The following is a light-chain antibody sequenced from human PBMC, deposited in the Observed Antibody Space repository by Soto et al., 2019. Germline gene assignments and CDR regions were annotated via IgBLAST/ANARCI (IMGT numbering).Light chain of an antibody. Sequence: QPVLTQPLSASGTPGQRVTISCSGSSSNIGSNSVNWYQQLPGTAPKLVIYSNNQRPSGVPDRFSGSKSGTSASLAISGLQSEDEADYYCEARDDSLSGYVVFGGGTKVTVL. CDR2: SNN. J-gene: IGLJ2*01. CDR1: SSNIGSNS. V-gene: IGLV1-44*01. CDR3: EARDDSLSGYVV.